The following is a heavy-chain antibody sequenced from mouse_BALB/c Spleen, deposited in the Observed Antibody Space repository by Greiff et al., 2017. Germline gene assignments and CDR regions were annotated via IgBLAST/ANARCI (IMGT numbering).Heavy chain of an antibody. V-gene: IGHV1-69*02. Sequence: QVQLQQPGAELVKPGASVKLSCKASGYTFTSYWMHWVKQRPGQGLEWIGEIDPYDSYTNYNQKFKGKATLTVDKSSSTAYMQLSSLTSEDSAVYYCARPHPGFDYWGQGTTLTVSS. CDR3: ARPHPGFDY. CDR2: IDPYDSYT. CDR1: GYTFTSYW. J-gene: IGHJ2*01.